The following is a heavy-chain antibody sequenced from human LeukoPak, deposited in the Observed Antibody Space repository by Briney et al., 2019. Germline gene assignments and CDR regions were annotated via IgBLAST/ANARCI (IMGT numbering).Heavy chain of an antibody. CDR2: IKSITDGGTT. CDR3: TTGPILTYFDY. D-gene: IGHD2-21*01. CDR1: GFTFSSYA. V-gene: IGHV3-15*01. J-gene: IGHJ4*02. Sequence: PGGSLRLSCAASGFTFSSYAMSWVRQAPGKGLEWVGRIKSITDGGTTDYAAPVKGRFTISRDDSKNTLYLQMNSLKTEDTAVYYCTTGPILTYFDYWGQGTLVTVSS.